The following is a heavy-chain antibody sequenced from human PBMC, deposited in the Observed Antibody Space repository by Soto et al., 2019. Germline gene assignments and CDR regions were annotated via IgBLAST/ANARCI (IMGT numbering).Heavy chain of an antibody. CDR2: ISAYNGNT. CDR1: GYTFTSYG. V-gene: IGHV1-18*01. J-gene: IGHJ4*02. D-gene: IGHD3-3*01. CDR3: ARDVTYYDFWSGLIY. Sequence: QVQLVQSGAEVKKPGASVKVSCKASGYTFTSYGISWVRQAPGQGLEWMGWISAYNGNTNYAQKLQGRVTMTTDTSTSTAYMELRSLRADDTAVYYCARDVTYYDFWSGLIYWGQGTLVTVSS.